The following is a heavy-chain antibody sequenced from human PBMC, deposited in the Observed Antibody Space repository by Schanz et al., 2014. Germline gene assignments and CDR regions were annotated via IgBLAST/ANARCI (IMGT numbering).Heavy chain of an antibody. CDR1: GYTFAGHA. Sequence: QVQLVRSGAEVKKPGASVKVSCQASGYTFAGHAVHWVRQAPGQGPEWVGWIHTGSGNTKYSQKFEGRVTITRDTSASIVYMELSSLRSEDTAVFFCASGEARVTSSGVVIVPMNVWGKGTTVIVSS. J-gene: IGHJ6*03. CDR3: ASGEARVTSSGVVIVPMNV. D-gene: IGHD3-3*01. V-gene: IGHV1-3*04. CDR2: IHTGSGNT.